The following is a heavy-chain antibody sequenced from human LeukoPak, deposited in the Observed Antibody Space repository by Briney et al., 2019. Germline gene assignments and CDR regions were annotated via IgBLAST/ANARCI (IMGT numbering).Heavy chain of an antibody. CDR3: ARAWTGYSYGDY. D-gene: IGHD5-18*01. CDR1: GFTFSSYG. V-gene: IGHV3-23*01. Sequence: GGSLRLSCAASGFTFSSYGMSWVRQAPGKGLEWVSAISGSGSSTYYADSVQGRFTISRDNSKNTLYLQMNSLRAEDTAVYYCARAWTGYSYGDYWGQGTLVTVSS. J-gene: IGHJ4*02. CDR2: ISGSGSST.